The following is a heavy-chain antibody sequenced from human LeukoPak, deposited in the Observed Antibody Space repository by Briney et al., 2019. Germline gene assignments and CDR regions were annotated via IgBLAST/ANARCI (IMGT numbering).Heavy chain of an antibody. J-gene: IGHJ4*02. Sequence: PSETLSLTCAVYGGSFCGYYWSWIRQPPGKGLEWIGEINHSGSTNYNPSLKSRVTISVDTSKNQFSLKLSSVTAADTAVYYCARRGRFDYWGQGTLVTVS. D-gene: IGHD2-15*01. CDR1: GGSFCGYY. CDR3: ARRGRFDY. CDR2: INHSGST. V-gene: IGHV4-34*01.